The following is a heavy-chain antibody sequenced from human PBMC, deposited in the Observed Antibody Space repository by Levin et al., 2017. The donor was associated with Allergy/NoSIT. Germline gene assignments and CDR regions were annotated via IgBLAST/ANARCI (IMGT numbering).Heavy chain of an antibody. D-gene: IGHD1-26*01. Sequence: GGSLRLSCAGSGFTFSSYSVNWVRQAPGKGLEWVSSISSRSTHIFYADSVRGRFTISRDNARNSLYLQMNSLRAEDTAVYYCARGGMGATADDTFDIWGRGTMVTVSS. J-gene: IGHJ3*02. V-gene: IGHV3-21*01. CDR2: ISSRSTHI. CDR3: ARGGMGATADDTFDI. CDR1: GFTFSSYS.